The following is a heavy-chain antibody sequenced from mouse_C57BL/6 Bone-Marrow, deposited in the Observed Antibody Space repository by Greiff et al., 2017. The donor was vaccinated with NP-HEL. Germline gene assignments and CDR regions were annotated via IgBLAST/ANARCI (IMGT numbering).Heavy chain of an antibody. V-gene: IGHV1-42*01. CDR2: INPSTGGT. Sequence: VQLKESGPELVKPGASVKISCKASGYSFTGYYMNWVKQSPEKSLEWIGEINPSTGGTTYNQKFKAKATLTVDKSSSTAYMQPKSLTSEDSAVYYCARRGSSFYYFDYWGQGTTLTVSS. CDR3: ARRGSSFYYFDY. D-gene: IGHD1-1*01. CDR1: GYSFTGYY. J-gene: IGHJ2*01.